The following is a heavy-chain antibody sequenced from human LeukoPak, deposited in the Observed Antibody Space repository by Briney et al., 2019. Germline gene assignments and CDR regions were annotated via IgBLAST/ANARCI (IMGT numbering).Heavy chain of an antibody. V-gene: IGHV4-59*02. CDR1: GGSVSDYC. J-gene: IGHJ4*02. CDR3: ASRKLGNDY. CDR2: IYHTGST. D-gene: IGHD7-27*01. Sequence: SETLSLTCTISGGSVSDYCWSWIRQSPGKGLEWIGYIYHTGSTSYSPSLKSRVTISADTSQNQFSLKLSSVTAADTAVYYCASRKLGNDYWGQGTLVTVSS.